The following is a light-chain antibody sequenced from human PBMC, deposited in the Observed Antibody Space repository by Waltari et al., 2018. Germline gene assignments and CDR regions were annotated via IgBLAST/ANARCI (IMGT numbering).Light chain of an antibody. CDR1: QSISSD. V-gene: IGKV3-15*01. CDR3: QQSKIWPA. Sequence: LSWRASQSISSDLAWYQQKPGQSPRLLIFGASTRATGVPARFSGSGSGTEFTLTISSLQSEDFGVYDCQQSKIWPAFGQGTKVEIK. CDR2: GAS. J-gene: IGKJ1*01.